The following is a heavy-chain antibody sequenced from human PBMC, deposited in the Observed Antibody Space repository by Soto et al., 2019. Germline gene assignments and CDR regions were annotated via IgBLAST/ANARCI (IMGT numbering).Heavy chain of an antibody. CDR2: IYSGGAT. J-gene: IGHJ4*02. D-gene: IGHD1-1*01. CDR1: GFTVSNNY. CDR3: ARDGTYNWV. V-gene: IGHV3-66*01. Sequence: EVQLVESGGGLVQPGGSLRLSCAASGFTVSNNYMMWVRQAPGQGLEWVSLIYSGGATYYADSVKGRFTISRDNSKNTLYLQMNSLSAEDTAVYYCARDGTYNWVGGQGILVTVSS.